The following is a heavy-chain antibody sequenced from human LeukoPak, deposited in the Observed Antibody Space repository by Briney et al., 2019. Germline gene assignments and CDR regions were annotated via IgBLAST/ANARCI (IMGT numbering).Heavy chain of an antibody. CDR1: GGSISSYY. J-gene: IGHJ3*02. Sequence: PSETLSLTCTVSGGSISSYYWNWIRQPAGKGLEWIGRIYTSGSTNYNPSLKSRVTISVDTSKNQFSLKLSSVTAADTAVYYCARDIVVVRTFDIWGQGTMVTVSS. CDR2: IYTSGST. CDR3: ARDIVVVRTFDI. D-gene: IGHD2-21*01. V-gene: IGHV4-4*07.